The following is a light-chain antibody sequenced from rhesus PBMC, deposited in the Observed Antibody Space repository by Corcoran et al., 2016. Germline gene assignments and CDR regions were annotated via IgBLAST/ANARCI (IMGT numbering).Light chain of an antibody. Sequence: DIQMTQSPSSLSASVGDTVTITCRASQSVSSWFAWYQQKPGKAPKLLIYKASSLQSGVPSRFSGSGSGTDFTLTISSLQSEDFATYYCQQYTISPCTFGQGTKVYIK. CDR3: QQYTISPCT. CDR1: QSVSSW. CDR2: KAS. V-gene: IGKV1-22*01. J-gene: IGKJ2*01.